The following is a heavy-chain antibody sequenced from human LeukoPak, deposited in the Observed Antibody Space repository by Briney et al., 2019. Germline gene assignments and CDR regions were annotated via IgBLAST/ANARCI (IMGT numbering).Heavy chain of an antibody. Sequence: GESLKISCKGSGYSSTTYWIGWVRQMPGKGLEWMGIIFPGDSDTIYSPSFQGQVTISADKSINTAYLQWSSLKASDTAIYFCATSESQTKFDYWGQGTLVVVSS. J-gene: IGHJ4*02. D-gene: IGHD1/OR15-1a*01. CDR3: ATSESQTKFDY. CDR1: GYSSTTYW. V-gene: IGHV5-51*01. CDR2: IFPGDSDT.